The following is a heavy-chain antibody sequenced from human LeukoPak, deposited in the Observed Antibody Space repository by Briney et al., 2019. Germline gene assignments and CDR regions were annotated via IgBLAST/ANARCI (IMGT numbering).Heavy chain of an antibody. CDR1: GYPFTGHG. CDR2: ISAYNGNT. Sequence: ASVKVSCKASGYPFTGHGITWVRQAPGQGLEWMGWISAYNGNTNYAQKLQGRVTMTTDTSTSIAYMELRSLRSDDTAVYYCARDSGDYYFDYWGQGTLVTVSS. J-gene: IGHJ4*02. D-gene: IGHD1-1*01. V-gene: IGHV1-18*01. CDR3: ARDSGDYYFDY.